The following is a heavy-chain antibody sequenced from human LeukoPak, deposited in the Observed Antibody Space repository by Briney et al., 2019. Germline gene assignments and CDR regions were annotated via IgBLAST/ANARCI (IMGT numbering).Heavy chain of an antibody. J-gene: IGHJ4*02. Sequence: SETLSLTCSVSGGSLSSGSDYWSWIRQSAGKGLEWIGRTYASGSTNYNPSLKSRVTISVDTSKNQFSLKLSSVTAADTAVYYCARSGYSNFDYWGQGTLVTVSS. D-gene: IGHD3-3*01. CDR1: GGSLSSGSDY. V-gene: IGHV4-61*02. CDR2: TYASGST. CDR3: ARSGYSNFDY.